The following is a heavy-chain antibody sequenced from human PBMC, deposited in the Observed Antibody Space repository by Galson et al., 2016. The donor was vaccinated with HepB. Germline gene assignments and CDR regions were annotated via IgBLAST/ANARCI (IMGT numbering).Heavy chain of an antibody. Sequence: SLRLSCAASGFTFSSYWMHWVRQVPGKWLVWVSRIATDGSSTTYADSVKGRFTISRDNAKNTVYLEMNSLSAEDTAVYFCARALIDFRGEDYWGQGTLVTVSS. CDR1: GFTFSSYW. CDR3: ARALIDFRGEDY. D-gene: IGHD3-16*01. CDR2: IATDGSST. J-gene: IGHJ4*02. V-gene: IGHV3-74*01.